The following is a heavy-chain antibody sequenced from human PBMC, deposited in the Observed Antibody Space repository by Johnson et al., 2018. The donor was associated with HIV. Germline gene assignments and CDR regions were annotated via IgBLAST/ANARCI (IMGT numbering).Heavy chain of an antibody. CDR1: GLTVSTND. Sequence: VQLVESGGGLVQPGGSLRLSCAASGLTVSTNDINWVRQAPGKGLEWVAIIYSGDSTYYADSLEGRFTISRDKSKNTVYLQMNSLRVEDTAVYYRARDGPGDGNAMGGSGAFDIWGQGTMVTVSS. CDR3: ARDGPGDGNAMGGSGAFDI. CDR2: IYSGDST. V-gene: IGHV3-66*01. J-gene: IGHJ3*02. D-gene: IGHD5-24*01.